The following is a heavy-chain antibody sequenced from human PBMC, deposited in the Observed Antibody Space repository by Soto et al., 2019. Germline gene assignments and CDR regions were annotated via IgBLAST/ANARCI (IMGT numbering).Heavy chain of an antibody. V-gene: IGHV4-59*01. J-gene: IGHJ6*02. CDR3: ARDKGRYDSGMDV. D-gene: IGHD3-9*01. Sequence: LSLTCTVSGGSISSYYWSWIRRSPGKGLEWIGYIFYSGSTKYNPSLESRVTISVDTSRTHFSLNLSSVTAADTAVYYCARDKGRYDSGMDVWGQGTAVTVSS. CDR1: GGSISSYY. CDR2: IFYSGST.